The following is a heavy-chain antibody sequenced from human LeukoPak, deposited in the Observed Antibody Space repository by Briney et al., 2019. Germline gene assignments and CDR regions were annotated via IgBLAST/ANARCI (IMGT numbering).Heavy chain of an antibody. D-gene: IGHD6-19*01. CDR1: GFTFSNYA. Sequence: GGSLRLSCAASGFTFSNYAMSWVRQAPGKGLEWVSAFSGSGGSTYYADSVKGRFTISRDNSKNTLYLQMNSLRVGDTAVYYCATTVTGDFDYWGLGTLVTVSS. J-gene: IGHJ4*02. CDR3: ATTVTGDFDY. CDR2: FSGSGGST. V-gene: IGHV3-23*01.